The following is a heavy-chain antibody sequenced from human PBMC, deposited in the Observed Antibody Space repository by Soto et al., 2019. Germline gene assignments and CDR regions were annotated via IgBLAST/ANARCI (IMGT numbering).Heavy chain of an antibody. CDR2: INPSGGST. J-gene: IGHJ3*02. CDR3: ARDGRPNYDFWSGYSDLGAFDI. D-gene: IGHD3-3*01. V-gene: IGHV1-46*03. Sequence: QVQLVQSGAEVKKPGASVKVSCKASGYTFTSYYMHWVRQAPGQGLEWMGIINPSGGSTSYAQKFQGRVTMTRDTSTSTVYMVLSSLRSEDSAVYYCARDGRPNYDFWSGYSDLGAFDIWGQGTMVTVSS. CDR1: GYTFTSYY.